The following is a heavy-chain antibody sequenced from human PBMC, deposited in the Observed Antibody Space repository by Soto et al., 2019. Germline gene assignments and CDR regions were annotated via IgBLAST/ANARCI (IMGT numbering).Heavy chain of an antibody. V-gene: IGHV1-3*01. CDR2: INAGNGNT. J-gene: IGHJ5*02. D-gene: IGHD3-10*02. CDR3: GRDQSGIGYYVDWFDP. CDR1: GYTFNSHA. Sequence: GASVKVSCKASGYTFNSHAIHWVCQAPGQRPEWLGWINAGNGNTYYSEKFEGRVTFTRDTAATTVNMELTSLTSEDTAIYYCGRDQSGIGYYVDWFDPWGQGTLVTVSS.